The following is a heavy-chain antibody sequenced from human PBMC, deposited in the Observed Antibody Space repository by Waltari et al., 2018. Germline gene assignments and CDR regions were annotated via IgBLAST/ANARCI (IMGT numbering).Heavy chain of an antibody. J-gene: IGHJ6*03. D-gene: IGHD6-19*01. CDR2: IYTSGSN. Sequence: QVQLQESGPGLVKPSQTLSLTCTVSGGSISSGSYYWSWIRQPAGKGLEWIGRIYTSGSNNYNPSLKSRVTISVDTSKNQFSLKLSSVTAADTAVYYCAREGSGWSSYYYYMDVWGKGTTVTVSS. CDR3: AREGSGWSSYYYYMDV. V-gene: IGHV4-61*02. CDR1: GGSISSGSYY.